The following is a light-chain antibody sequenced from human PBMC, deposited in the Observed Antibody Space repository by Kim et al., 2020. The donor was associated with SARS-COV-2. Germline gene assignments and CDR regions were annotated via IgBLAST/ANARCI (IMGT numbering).Light chain of an antibody. J-gene: IGKJ2*01. CDR3: QQYVYLPYT. V-gene: IGKV1-33*01. CDR2: DAS. CDR1: QDINKY. Sequence: DVQMTQSPSSLSASVGDRITITCQASQDINKYLNWYQQKQGQAPKLLIYDASILETGVPSRFSGSRSGADLTLTISSLQPEDIGTYYCQQYVYLPYTFGQGTKLEI.